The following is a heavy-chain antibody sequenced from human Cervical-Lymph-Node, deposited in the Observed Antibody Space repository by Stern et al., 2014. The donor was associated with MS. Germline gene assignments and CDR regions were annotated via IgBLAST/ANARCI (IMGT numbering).Heavy chain of an antibody. J-gene: IGHJ4*02. Sequence: QVTLRESGPALVKPTQTLTLTCTFSGFSLSTSGMRVSWIRQPPGQALEWLARIDWDDDKFYSTSLKTRLTISKDTSKNQVVLTMTNMDPVDTATYYCARMPLSSGLDYWGQGTLVTVSS. CDR1: GFSLSTSGMR. CDR3: ARMPLSSGLDY. D-gene: IGHD6-19*01. V-gene: IGHV2-70*04. CDR2: IDWDDDK.